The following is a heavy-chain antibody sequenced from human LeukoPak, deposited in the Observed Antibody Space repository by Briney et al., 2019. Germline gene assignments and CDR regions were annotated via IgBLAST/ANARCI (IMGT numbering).Heavy chain of an antibody. CDR2: ISGSGTGT. D-gene: IGHD1-7*01. J-gene: IGHJ4*02. V-gene: IGHV3-23*01. CDR1: GFTFSSSA. CDR3: AKEGGTGTRFDY. Sequence: GGSLRLSCAASGFTFSSSAMSWVRQAPGKGLYWVLAISGSGTGTYYADSVKGRLTISRDNSKNTLYLQMSSLRAEDTAVYYCAKEGGTGTRFDYWGQGTLVTVSS.